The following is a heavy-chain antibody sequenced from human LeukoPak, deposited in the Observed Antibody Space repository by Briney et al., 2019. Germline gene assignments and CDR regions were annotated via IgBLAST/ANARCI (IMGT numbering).Heavy chain of an antibody. CDR2: IDANNGDT. Sequence: ASVKISCKASGYTFRGNYIHWLRQAPGQGLEWMGWIDANNGDTKSAQKFQGRVTMSRDTSISTAYMDLSSLSPDDAAVYYCARDPSSVTLYFFDYWGQGTLVTVSP. J-gene: IGHJ4*02. CDR3: ARDPSSVTLYFFDY. D-gene: IGHD4-11*01. CDR1: GYTFRGNY. V-gene: IGHV1-2*02.